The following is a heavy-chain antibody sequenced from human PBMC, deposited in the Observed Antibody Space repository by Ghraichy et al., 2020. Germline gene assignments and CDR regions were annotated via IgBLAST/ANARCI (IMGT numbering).Heavy chain of an antibody. CDR2: ISPSGRSI. Sequence: GALRLSCVGSGFTFDGYNVNWVRQSPGKGLEWVASISPSGRSIFYADSVKGRFTVSRDNAQNSLFLQMRSLRDEDTAVYFCARASSVVRFYYYAGLDVWDQGTTVTVSS. D-gene: IGHD4-23*01. V-gene: IGHV3-48*02. CDR1: GFTFDGYN. J-gene: IGHJ6*02. CDR3: ARASSVVRFYYYAGLDV.